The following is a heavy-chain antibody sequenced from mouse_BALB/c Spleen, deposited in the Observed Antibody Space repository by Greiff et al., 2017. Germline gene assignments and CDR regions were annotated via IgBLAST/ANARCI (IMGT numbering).Heavy chain of an antibody. D-gene: IGHD2-2*01. CDR2: ISSGSSTI. CDR3: ARNMRLRQGFDY. J-gene: IGHJ2*01. V-gene: IGHV5-17*02. CDR1: GFTFSSFG. Sequence: EVKLQESGGGLVQPGGSRKLSCAASGFTFSSFGMHWVRQAPEKGLEWVAYISSGSSTIYYADTVKGRFTISRDNPKNTLFLQMTSLRSEDTAMYYCARNMRLRQGFDYWGQGTTLTVSS.